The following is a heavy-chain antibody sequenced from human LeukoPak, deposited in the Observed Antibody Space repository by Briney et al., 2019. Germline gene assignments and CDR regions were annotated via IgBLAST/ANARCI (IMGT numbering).Heavy chain of an antibody. CDR3: AKGITSIAARTAFLFDY. V-gene: IGHV3-53*01. J-gene: IGHJ4*02. D-gene: IGHD6-6*01. Sequence: GGSLRLSCAASGFTVSSNYMSWVRQAPGKGLEWVSVTYSGGSTYYSDSVKGRFTISRDNSKNTLYLQMNSLRAEDTAVYYCAKGITSIAARTAFLFDYWGQGTLVTVSS. CDR1: GFTVSSNY. CDR2: TYSGGST.